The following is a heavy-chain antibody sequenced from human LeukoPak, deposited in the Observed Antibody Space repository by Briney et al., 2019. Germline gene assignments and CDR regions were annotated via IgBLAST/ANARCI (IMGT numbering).Heavy chain of an antibody. J-gene: IGHJ3*02. V-gene: IGHV3-74*01. CDR1: GFTFSSYW. Sequence: GGSLRLSCAASGFTFSSYWMHWVRQAPGKGLVWVSRINSDGSSTSYADSVKGRFTISRDNSKNTLYLQMNSLRAEDTAVYYCAKDAAGEWLPPPAEAFDIWGQGTMVTVSS. CDR3: AKDAAGEWLPPPAEAFDI. CDR2: INSDGSST. D-gene: IGHD3-3*01.